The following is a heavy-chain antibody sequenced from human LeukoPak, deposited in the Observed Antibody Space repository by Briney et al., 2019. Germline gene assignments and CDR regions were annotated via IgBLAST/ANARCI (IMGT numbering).Heavy chain of an antibody. J-gene: IGHJ4*02. Sequence: GGTLRLSCAASGFTFSSYEMNWVRQAPGKGLEWVSYISSSGSTIYYADSVKGRFTISRDNAKNSLYLQMNSLRAEDTAVYYCARDRSSGWYPPQFDYWGQGTMVTVSS. V-gene: IGHV3-48*03. CDR3: ARDRSSGWYPPQFDY. D-gene: IGHD6-19*01. CDR1: GFTFSSYE. CDR2: ISSSGSTI.